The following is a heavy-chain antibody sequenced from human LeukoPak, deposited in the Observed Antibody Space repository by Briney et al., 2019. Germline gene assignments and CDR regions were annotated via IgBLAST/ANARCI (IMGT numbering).Heavy chain of an antibody. CDR2: IYQSGST. V-gene: IGHV4-38-2*01. J-gene: IGHJ4*02. Sequence: SETLSLTCAVSSYSIKSGYYWGWIGQPPGKGLGWIGCIYQSGSTFYNPSLKSLVTISGDPSEIQFSLNLSSVTAADTAVYYCARHPGWPGGVYFDYWGQGTLVTVLS. CDR3: ARHPGWPGGVYFDY. CDR1: SYSIKSGYY. D-gene: IGHD6-19*01.